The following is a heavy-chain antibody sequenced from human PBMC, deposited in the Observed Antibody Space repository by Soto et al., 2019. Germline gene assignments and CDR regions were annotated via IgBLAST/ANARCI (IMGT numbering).Heavy chain of an antibody. V-gene: IGHV4-34*01. CDR3: ARVGGAYSSSWYANFDY. D-gene: IGHD6-13*01. CDR2: INHSGST. J-gene: IGHJ4*02. CDR1: GGSFSGYY. Sequence: ETLSLTCAVYGGSFSGYYWSWIRQPPGKGLEWIGEINHSGSTNYNPSLKSRVTISVDTSKNQFSLKLSSVTAADTAVYYCARVGGAYSSSWYANFDYWGQGTLVTVSS.